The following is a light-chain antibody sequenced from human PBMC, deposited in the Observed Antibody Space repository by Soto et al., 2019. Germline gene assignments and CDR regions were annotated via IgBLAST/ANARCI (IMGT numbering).Light chain of an antibody. V-gene: IGLV3-21*04. J-gene: IGLJ1*01. Sequence: SYELTQPPSVSVAPGKTARITCGGNNIGSQSVHWYQQKPGQAPVLVIYYDSDRPSGIPERFSGSNSGNTATLTISRVEAWDEADYYCPVWDSSSDHYVFGTGTKLTVL. CDR2: YDS. CDR1: NIGSQS. CDR3: PVWDSSSDHYV.